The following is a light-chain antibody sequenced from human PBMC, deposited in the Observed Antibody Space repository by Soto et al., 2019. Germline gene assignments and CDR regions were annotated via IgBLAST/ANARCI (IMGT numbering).Light chain of an antibody. V-gene: IGLV2-23*01. CDR3: CSYAGITTYYV. CDR1: SSDVGSYDL. J-gene: IGLJ1*01. CDR2: GGT. Sequence: LTQPASMAGSPGQSLTISCTGTSSDVGSYDLVSWYQQHPGEAPKLMIYGGTKRPSGVSNRFSGSKSGNTASLTISGLQAEDEADYYCCSYAGITTYYVFGTGTKVTVL.